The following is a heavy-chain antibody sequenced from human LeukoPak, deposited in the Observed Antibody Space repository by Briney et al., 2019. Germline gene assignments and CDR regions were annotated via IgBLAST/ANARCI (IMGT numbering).Heavy chain of an antibody. J-gene: IGHJ4*02. D-gene: IGHD3-3*01. V-gene: IGHV1-2*02. Sequence: ASVKVSCKASGYTFTGYYMHWVRQAPGQGLEWMGWINPNSGGTNYAQKFQGRVTMTRDTSISTAYMELSRLRSDDTAVYYCGRVSIFGGVTIELWGQGTLVTVSP. CDR1: GYTFTGYY. CDR3: GRVSIFGGVTIEL. CDR2: INPNSGGT.